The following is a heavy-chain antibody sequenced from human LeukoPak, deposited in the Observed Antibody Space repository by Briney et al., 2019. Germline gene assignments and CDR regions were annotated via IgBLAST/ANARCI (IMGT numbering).Heavy chain of an antibody. J-gene: IGHJ1*01. CDR1: GFTFSTYA. CDR2: ISGSGGST. Sequence: GVSLRLSCAASGFTFSTYAMSWVRQAPGKGLEWVSAISGSGGSTYYADSVKGRFTISRDNSKNTLYLQMNSLRAEDTAVYYCAKDGTTVTTWYFQHWGQGTLVTVSS. CDR3: AKDGTTVTTWYFQH. V-gene: IGHV3-23*01. D-gene: IGHD4-17*01.